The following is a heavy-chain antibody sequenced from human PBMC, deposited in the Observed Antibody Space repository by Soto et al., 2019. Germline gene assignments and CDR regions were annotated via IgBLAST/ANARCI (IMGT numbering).Heavy chain of an antibody. CDR3: ASAESWNKPPDY. V-gene: IGHV3-49*04. D-gene: IGHD1-1*01. CDR1: GFTFGDYA. CDR2: IRSKAYGGTT. J-gene: IGHJ4*02. Sequence: PGGSLRLSCTASGFTFGDYAMSWVRQAPGKGLEWVGFIRSKAYGGTTEYAASVKGRFTISRDDSKSIAYLQMNSLGAEDTAVYYCASAESWNKPPDYWGQGILVTVSS.